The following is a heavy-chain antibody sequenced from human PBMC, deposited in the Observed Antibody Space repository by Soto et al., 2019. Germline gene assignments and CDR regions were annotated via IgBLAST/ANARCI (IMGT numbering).Heavy chain of an antibody. V-gene: IGHV3-33*01. CDR1: GFAFSSHG. J-gene: IGHJ5*01. Sequence: QVQLVESGGGVVQPGRSLRLSCAASGFAFSSHGMHWVRQAPGKGLEWVAVIVREGSEKHYADSVKGRFTISRDNFKNTLYLEMNSLRAEDTAVYYCARDDGYDDNGLDSWGQGTLVTVSS. CDR2: IVREGSEK. CDR3: ARDDGYDDNGLDS. D-gene: IGHD5-12*01.